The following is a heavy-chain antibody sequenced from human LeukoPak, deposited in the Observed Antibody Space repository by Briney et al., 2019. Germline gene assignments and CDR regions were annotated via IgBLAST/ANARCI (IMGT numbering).Heavy chain of an antibody. D-gene: IGHD3-16*01. Sequence: ASVKVSCKASGYTFTSYDINWVRQAPGQGLEWMGWMDPNSGNTGNAQNLQGRFTMTRSTSISTAYMELTSLRSEDTAVYYCARSRGVLGGGFDSLYFWGQGTMVTVSS. CDR3: ARSRGVLGGGFDSLYF. CDR1: GYTFTSYD. CDR2: MDPNSGNT. V-gene: IGHV1-8*01. J-gene: IGHJ3*01.